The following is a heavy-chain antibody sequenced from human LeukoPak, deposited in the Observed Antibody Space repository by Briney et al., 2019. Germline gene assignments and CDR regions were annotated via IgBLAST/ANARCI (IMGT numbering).Heavy chain of an antibody. J-gene: IGHJ4*02. CDR2: IVGGAGGT. V-gene: IGHV3-23*01. CDR1: GFSFSSHG. CDR3: AHGSMYQLDY. D-gene: IGHD2-2*01. Sequence: GGSLRLSCAASGFSFSSHGMSWVRQAPGKGLEWVSGIVGGAGGTYYADSVKGRFTISRDNAKNTLYLQMNSLRAEDTAVYYCAHGSMYQLDYWGQGTLVTVSS.